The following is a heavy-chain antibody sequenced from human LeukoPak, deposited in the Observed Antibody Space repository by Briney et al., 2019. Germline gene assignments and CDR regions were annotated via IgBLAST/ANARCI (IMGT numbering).Heavy chain of an antibody. CDR2: ISGSSSAI. V-gene: IGHV3-48*04. J-gene: IGHJ3*02. D-gene: IGHD3-10*01. CDR3: ARWVTRGVITDAFDI. CDR1: GFTFSSYS. Sequence: GGSLRLSCAASGFTFSSYSMNWVRQAPGKGLEWVSYISGSSSAIFYADSVKGRFTVSRDNAKHTLYLQMNSLRAEDTAVYYCARWVTRGVITDAFDIWGQGTMVTVSS.